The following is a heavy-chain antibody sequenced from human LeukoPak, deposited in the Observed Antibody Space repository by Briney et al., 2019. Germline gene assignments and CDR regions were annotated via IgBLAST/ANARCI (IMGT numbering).Heavy chain of an antibody. CDR1: GGSISSGDYY. CDR3: ARSGYSYGRYYYYGMDV. CDR2: IYYSGST. D-gene: IGHD5-18*01. Sequence: PSETLSLTCTVSGGSISSGDYYWSWIRQPPGKGLEWIGYIYYSGSTYYNPSLKSRVTISVDTSKNQFSLKLSSVTAADTAVYYCARSGYSYGRYYYYGMDVWGKGTTVTVSS. V-gene: IGHV4-30-4*01. J-gene: IGHJ6*04.